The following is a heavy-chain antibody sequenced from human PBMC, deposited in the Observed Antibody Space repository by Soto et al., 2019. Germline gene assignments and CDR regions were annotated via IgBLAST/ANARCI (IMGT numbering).Heavy chain of an antibody. J-gene: IGHJ5*02. CDR2: INHSGST. CDR1: GGSFSGYY. D-gene: IGHD6-25*01. V-gene: IGHV4-34*01. Sequence: QVQLQQWGAGLLKPSETLSLTCAVYGGSFSGYYWSWIRQPPGKGLEWIGEINHSGSTNYNPSLKSRVTISVDTSKNQFSRKRRSVTAADTAVYYCARRSAAGPWGQGTLVTVSS. CDR3: ARRSAAGP.